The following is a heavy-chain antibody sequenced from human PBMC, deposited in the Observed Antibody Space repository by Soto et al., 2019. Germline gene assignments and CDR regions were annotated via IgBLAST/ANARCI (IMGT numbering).Heavy chain of an antibody. CDR2: IFDSGSI. CDR1: GGSISGYF. J-gene: IGHJ6*02. V-gene: IGHV4-59*01. CDR3: VRDAATYYHGLDV. Sequence: SETLSLTCTVSGGSISGYFWSWIRQPPGKGLELIGYIFDSGSINYNPSLKSRLTISLDTPKNQFFLNLRSVTAADTAVYYCVRDAATYYHGLDVWGQGTPVTVSS. D-gene: IGHD6-25*01.